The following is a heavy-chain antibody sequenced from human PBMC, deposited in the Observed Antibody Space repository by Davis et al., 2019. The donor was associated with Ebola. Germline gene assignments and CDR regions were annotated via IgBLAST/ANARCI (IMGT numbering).Heavy chain of an antibody. D-gene: IGHD6-19*01. CDR2: LSYDGSNT. J-gene: IGHJ6*02. CDR3: AKDGDSSGWYGRNYYYYYGMDV. V-gene: IGHV3-30*18. CDR1: AFTFSSYG. Sequence: GGSLRLSCAASAFTFSSYGMHGVRQAPAQGLEWAAVLSYDGSNTYYADSVKGRFTISRDNSKNTLYLQINSLRAEDTAVYYCAKDGDSSGWYGRNYYYYYGMDVWGQGTTVTVSS.